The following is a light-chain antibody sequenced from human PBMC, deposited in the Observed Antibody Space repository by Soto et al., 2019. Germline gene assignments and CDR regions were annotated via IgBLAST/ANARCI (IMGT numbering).Light chain of an antibody. CDR2: DAS. CDR1: QSISSW. CDR3: QPSNSYRYT. J-gene: IGKJ2*01. V-gene: IGKV1-5*01. Sequence: DIQMTQSPSTLSASVGDRVTITCRASQSISSWLAWYQQKPGKAPKLLIYDASSLESGVPSRFSGSGSGTEFTLHISSLQPDDLATYYCQPSNSYRYTFGQGTKLEIK.